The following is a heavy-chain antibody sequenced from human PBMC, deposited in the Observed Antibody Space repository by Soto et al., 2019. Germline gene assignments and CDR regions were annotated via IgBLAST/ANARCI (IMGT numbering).Heavy chain of an antibody. Sequence: EVQLVESGGGLVQPGGSLRLSCAASGFTFNNYYMVWVRQAPGRGLEWVANINQDGSAKYYVDSVKGRFTISRDNAKISLYLQINSLRAEDTATYYCGRGFGDTHWGQGSLVTVSS. V-gene: IGHV3-7*05. J-gene: IGHJ4*02. CDR2: INQDGSAK. CDR1: GFTFNNYY. D-gene: IGHD2-21*01. CDR3: GRGFGDTH.